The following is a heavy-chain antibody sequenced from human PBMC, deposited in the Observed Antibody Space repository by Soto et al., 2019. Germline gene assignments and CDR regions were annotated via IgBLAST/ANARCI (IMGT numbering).Heavy chain of an antibody. J-gene: IGHJ4*02. D-gene: IGHD2-15*01. CDR3: ARRYCSGGSCYFDY. CDR2: IWYDGSNK. Sequence: QVQLVESGGGVVQPGRSLRLSCAASGFTFSSYGMHWVRQAPGKGLEWVAVIWYDGSNKYYADSVKGRFTISRDNSKNTLYLQMNSPRAEDTAVYYCARRYCSGGSCYFDYWGQGTLATVSS. V-gene: IGHV3-33*01. CDR1: GFTFSSYG.